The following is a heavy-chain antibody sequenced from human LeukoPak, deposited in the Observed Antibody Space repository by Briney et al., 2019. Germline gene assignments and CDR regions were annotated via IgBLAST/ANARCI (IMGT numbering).Heavy chain of an antibody. V-gene: IGHV4-34*01. J-gene: IGHJ5*01. CDR2: INHSGST. D-gene: IGHD3-10*01. CDR1: GGSFSGYY. CDR3: ARRIGCGELLANWFDP. Sequence: PSETLSLTCAVYGGSFSGYYWSWIRQPPGKGLEWIGEINHSGSTNYNPSLKSRVTISVDTSKNQFSLKLSSVTAADTAVYYCARRIGCGELLANWFDPWGQGTLVTASS.